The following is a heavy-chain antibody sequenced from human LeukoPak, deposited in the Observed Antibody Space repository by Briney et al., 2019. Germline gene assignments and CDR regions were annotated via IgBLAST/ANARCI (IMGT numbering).Heavy chain of an antibody. D-gene: IGHD3-22*01. CDR2: INHIGST. CDR3: ARADWLSGHYYLLDY. J-gene: IGHJ4*02. CDR1: GGSFSGYY. Sequence: PSETLSLTCAVYGGSFSGYYWTWIRQPPGEGLEWIGEINHIGSTKFNPSLKSRITISVDTSKNQFSLKLSSVTAADTAVYYCARADWLSGHYYLLDYWGQGTLIAVSS. V-gene: IGHV4-34*01.